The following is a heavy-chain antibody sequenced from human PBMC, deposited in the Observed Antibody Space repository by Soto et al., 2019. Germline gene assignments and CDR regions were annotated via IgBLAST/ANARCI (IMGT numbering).Heavy chain of an antibody. Sequence: QVQLVQSGAEVKKPGASVKVSCKASGYTFTSYAMHWVRQAPGQRLEWMGWINAGNGNTKYSQKFQGRVTITRDTSASPAYMELRSLRSEDTAVYYCARGALYSSSWYVYWGQGTLVTVSS. D-gene: IGHD6-13*01. V-gene: IGHV1-3*01. CDR3: ARGALYSSSWYVY. CDR1: GYTFTSYA. J-gene: IGHJ4*02. CDR2: INAGNGNT.